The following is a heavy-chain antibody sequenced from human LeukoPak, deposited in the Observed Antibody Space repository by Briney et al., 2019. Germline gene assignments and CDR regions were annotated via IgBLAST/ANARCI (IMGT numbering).Heavy chain of an antibody. CDR2: MNPNSGNT. CDR3: ARDQTTDSSTSYDY. Sequence: ASVKVSCKASGYTFTSYDINWVRQATGQGLEWMGWMNPNSGNTGYAQKFQGRVTMTRDTSISTAYMELSRLRSDDTAVYYCARDQTTDSSTSYDYWGQGTLVTVSS. V-gene: IGHV1-8*01. CDR1: GYTFTSYD. D-gene: IGHD2-2*01. J-gene: IGHJ4*02.